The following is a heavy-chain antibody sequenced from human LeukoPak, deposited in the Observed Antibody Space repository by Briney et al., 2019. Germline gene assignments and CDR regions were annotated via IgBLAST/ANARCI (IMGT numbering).Heavy chain of an antibody. Sequence: ASVKVSCKVSGYTLTELSMHWVRQAPGKGLEWMGGFDPEDGVTIYAQKFQGRVTMTEDTSTDTAYMELSSLRSEDTAVYYCATERITMVRGVIIRYNWFDPWGQGTLVTVSS. V-gene: IGHV1-24*01. CDR1: GYTLTELS. D-gene: IGHD3-10*01. CDR3: ATERITMVRGVIIRYNWFDP. CDR2: FDPEDGVT. J-gene: IGHJ5*02.